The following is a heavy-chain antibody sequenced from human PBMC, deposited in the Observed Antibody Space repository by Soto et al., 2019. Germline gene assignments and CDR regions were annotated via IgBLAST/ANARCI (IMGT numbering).Heavy chain of an antibody. CDR1: GFTFSYYA. J-gene: IGHJ4*02. V-gene: IGHV3-23*01. CDR3: AKVVWGGDAYNNC. Sequence: PGGSVRLSCAASGFTFSYYAMSWVRQAPGKGLEWVSAISGSVDSTYYADSVKGRFTVSRDNSKNTLFLQMNSLRAEDTAVYYCAKVVWGGDAYNNCSGQGTAVTVSS. D-gene: IGHD3-16*01. CDR2: ISGSVDST.